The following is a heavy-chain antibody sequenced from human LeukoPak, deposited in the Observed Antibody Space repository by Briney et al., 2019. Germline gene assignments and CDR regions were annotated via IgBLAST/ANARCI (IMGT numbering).Heavy chain of an antibody. V-gene: IGHV3-23*01. J-gene: IGHJ4*02. CDR3: AKRDRDYYDSSGYYRGL. CDR1: GFTFSSNA. D-gene: IGHD3-22*01. CDR2: ISGSGGRT. Sequence: PGGSLRLSCAASGFTFSSNAMSWVRQAPGKGLEWVSAISGSGGRTYYADSVKGRFTISRDNSKNTLYLQMNSLRAEDTAVYYCAKRDRDYYDSSGYYRGLWGQGTLVTVSS.